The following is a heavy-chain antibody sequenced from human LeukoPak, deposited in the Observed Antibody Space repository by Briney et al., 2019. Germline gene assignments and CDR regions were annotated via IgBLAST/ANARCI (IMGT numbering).Heavy chain of an antibody. D-gene: IGHD2-2*01. V-gene: IGHV3-30*03. Sequence: GGSLRLSCAASGFTFSSYGMHWVRQAPGKGLEWVAVISYDGSNKYYADSVKGRFTISRDNSKNTLYLQMNSLRAEDTAVYYCARDERDCSSIRCPFDYWGQGTLVTVSS. CDR1: GFTFSSYG. CDR3: ARDERDCSSIRCPFDY. J-gene: IGHJ4*02. CDR2: ISYDGSNK.